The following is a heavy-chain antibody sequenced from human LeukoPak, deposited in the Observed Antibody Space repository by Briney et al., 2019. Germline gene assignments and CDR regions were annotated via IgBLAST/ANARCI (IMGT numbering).Heavy chain of an antibody. CDR3: ARAHKYYYDSSGYYPGLGFDY. Sequence: SETLSLTCTVSGGSISSYYWSWIRQPPGKGLEWIGYIYYSGSTNYNPSLKSRVTISVDTSKNQFSLKLSSVTAADTAVYYCARAHKYYYDSSGYYPGLGFDYWGQGTLVTVSS. CDR1: GGSISSYY. D-gene: IGHD3-22*01. V-gene: IGHV4-59*12. J-gene: IGHJ4*02. CDR2: IYYSGST.